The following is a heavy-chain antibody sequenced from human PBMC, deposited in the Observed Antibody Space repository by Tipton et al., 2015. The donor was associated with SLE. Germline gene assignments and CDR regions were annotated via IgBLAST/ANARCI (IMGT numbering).Heavy chain of an antibody. Sequence: QLVQSGVEVKKPGASVKVSCKASGYTFTSYGICWVRQAPGQGLENMGWISAYNGRTDYAQKLQGRVTMSIDPATDTAYMELRSLTSDDTAVYYWARCEGCGGDCYAGDSWGQGTLVTVSS. CDR3: ARCEGCGGDCYAGDS. V-gene: IGHV1-18*01. CDR1: GYTFTSYG. CDR2: ISAYNGRT. J-gene: IGHJ4*02. D-gene: IGHD2-21*01.